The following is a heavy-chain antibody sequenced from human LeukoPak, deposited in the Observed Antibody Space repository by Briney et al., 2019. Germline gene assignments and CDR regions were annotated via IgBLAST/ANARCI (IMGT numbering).Heavy chain of an antibody. CDR3: ARILIAAAGTIPLGY. D-gene: IGHD6-13*01. Sequence: ESGPTLVNPTQTLTLTCTFSGFSLSTSGMCVSWIRQPPGKALEWLARIAWDDDKYYSTSLKTRLTISKDTSKNQVVLTMTNMDPVDTATYYCARILIAAAGTIPLGYWGQGTLVTVSS. V-gene: IGHV2-70*11. CDR2: IAWDDDK. J-gene: IGHJ4*02. CDR1: GFSLSTSGMC.